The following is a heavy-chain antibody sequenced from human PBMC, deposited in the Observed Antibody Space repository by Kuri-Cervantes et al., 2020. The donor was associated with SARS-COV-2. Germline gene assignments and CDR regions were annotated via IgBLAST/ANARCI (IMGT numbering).Heavy chain of an antibody. CDR1: GYTLTTYY. CDR3: ARDYCSGGSCQDFDY. V-gene: IGHV1-18*04. CDR2: ISAYNGNT. J-gene: IGHJ4*02. Sequence: ASVKVSCKASGYTLTTYYVHWVRQAPGQGLEWMGWISAYNGNTNYAQKLQGRVTMTTDTSTSTAYMELRSLRSDDTAVYYCARDYCSGGSCQDFDYWGQGTLVTVSS. D-gene: IGHD2-15*01.